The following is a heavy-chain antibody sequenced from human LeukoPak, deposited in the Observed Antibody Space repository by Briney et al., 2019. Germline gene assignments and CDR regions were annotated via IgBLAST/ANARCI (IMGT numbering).Heavy chain of an antibody. CDR2: ISYSGNT. V-gene: IGHV4-59*01. CDR1: GGSISKYY. Sequence: SETLSLTCIVSGGSISKYYWSWIRQPPGKGLEWIGYISYSGNTKYNSSLKSRVTISLDTSKNQFSLKLTSVTAADTAVYYCARDLDGYNLLFDYRGQGTLVTVSS. CDR3: ARDLDGYNLLFDY. J-gene: IGHJ4*02. D-gene: IGHD5-24*01.